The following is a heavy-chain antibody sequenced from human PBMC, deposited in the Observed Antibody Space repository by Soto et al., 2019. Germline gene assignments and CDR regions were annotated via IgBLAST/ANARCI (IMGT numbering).Heavy chain of an antibody. Sequence: GSLRLSCVGSGXTFNYYSMDWVRQAPGRGLEWVSAISGSGGSTYYADYVTGRFTISRDNSKNTLYLQMNSLGAEDTAVYYCAKGGERYYYYYYGMDVWGQGTTFTVSS. D-gene: IGHD2-21*01. J-gene: IGHJ6*02. CDR2: ISGSGGST. CDR3: AKGGERYYYYYYGMDV. CDR1: GXTFNYYS. V-gene: IGHV3-23*01.